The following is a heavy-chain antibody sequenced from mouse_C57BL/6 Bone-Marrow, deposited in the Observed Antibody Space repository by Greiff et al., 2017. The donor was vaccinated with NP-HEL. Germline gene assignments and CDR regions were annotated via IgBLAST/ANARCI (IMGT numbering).Heavy chain of an antibody. CDR2: IYWDDDK. Sequence: QVTLKESGPGILQSSQTLSLTCSFSGFSLSTSGMGVSWIRQPSGKGLEWLAHIYWDDDKRYNPSLKSRLTISKDTSRNQVFLKITSVDTADTATYYCARDYYGSSYLFAYWGQGTLVTVSA. D-gene: IGHD1-1*01. CDR3: ARDYYGSSYLFAY. CDR1: GFSLSTSGMG. J-gene: IGHJ3*01. V-gene: IGHV8-12*01.